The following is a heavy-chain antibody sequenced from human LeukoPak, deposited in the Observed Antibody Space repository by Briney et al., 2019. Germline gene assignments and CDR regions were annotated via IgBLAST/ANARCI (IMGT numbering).Heavy chain of an antibody. V-gene: IGHV3-23*01. J-gene: IGHJ3*02. CDR2: ISFSGCST. CDR1: GFTFSSYA. D-gene: IGHD1-26*01. Sequence: GGSLRLSCAASGFTFSSYAMSWVRQAPGKGLEGVSAISFSGCSTYYADSVKGRFPIYRDNSKNTVYLQMNSLRAEDTAVYYCAKELYSGSYFPPPVDAFDIWGQGKMVTVSS. CDR3: AKELYSGSYFPPPVDAFDI.